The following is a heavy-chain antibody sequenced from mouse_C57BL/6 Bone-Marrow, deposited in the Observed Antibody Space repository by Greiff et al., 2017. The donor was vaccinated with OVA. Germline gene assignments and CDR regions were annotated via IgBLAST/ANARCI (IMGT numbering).Heavy chain of an antibody. CDR2: IYPGSGST. Sequence: QVQLQQPGAELVKPGASVKMSCKASGYTFTSYWITWVKQRPGQGLEWIGDIYPGSGSTNYNEKFKSKATLTVETSSRTAYMQLSSLTSEDSTVYYCARRYYGSSYWYFDVWGTGTTVTVSS. CDR1: GYTFTSYW. CDR3: ARRYYGSSYWYFDV. J-gene: IGHJ1*03. V-gene: IGHV1-55*01. D-gene: IGHD1-1*01.